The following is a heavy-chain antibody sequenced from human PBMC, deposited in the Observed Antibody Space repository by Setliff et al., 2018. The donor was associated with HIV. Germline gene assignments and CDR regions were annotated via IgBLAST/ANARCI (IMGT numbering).Heavy chain of an antibody. V-gene: IGHV4-39*01. CDR1: DGSTSSSSYY. CDR3: ARVPVAGANWFDP. J-gene: IGHJ5*02. CDR2: VSQSGST. Sequence: PSETLSLTCSVSDGSTSSSSYYWGWIRQSPGKRLEWIGSVSQSGSTYYNPSLKSRITISVDRSKNLFSLKLISVTAADQGVYYCARVPVAGANWFDPWGLGTLVTVSS. D-gene: IGHD2-21*01.